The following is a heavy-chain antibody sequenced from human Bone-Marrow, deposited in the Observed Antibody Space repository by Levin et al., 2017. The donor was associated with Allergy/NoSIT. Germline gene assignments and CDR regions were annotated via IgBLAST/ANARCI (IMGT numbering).Heavy chain of an antibody. CDR1: GFSFSTYG. Sequence: GESLKISCAGSGFSFSTYGMNWVRQAPGKGLEWVSSIGRNSFFLYYADSVKGRFTISRDNAKNFLYLQMDSLRAEDTAVYYCARVRCPREYCGNDCHCDPQGDFDNWGQGTLVTVSS. V-gene: IGHV3-21*06. J-gene: IGHJ4*02. CDR2: IGRNSFFL. CDR3: ARVRCPREYCGNDCHCDPQGDFDN. D-gene: IGHD2-21*02.